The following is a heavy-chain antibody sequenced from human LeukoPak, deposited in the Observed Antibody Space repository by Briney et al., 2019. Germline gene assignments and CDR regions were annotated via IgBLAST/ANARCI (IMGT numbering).Heavy chain of an antibody. CDR2: ISAYNGNE. V-gene: IGHV1-18*04. Sequence: ASVKLTCKASGYTFTSCGISWVRLPPGQGIERMGWISAYNGNENKAQKLPGRVTMTTDTSTGTAYMELRSLKSEDTAVYYWARAYYDSSGYFTYWGQGTLVTVSS. CDR3: ARAYYDSSGYFTY. CDR1: GYTFTSCG. J-gene: IGHJ4*02. D-gene: IGHD3-22*01.